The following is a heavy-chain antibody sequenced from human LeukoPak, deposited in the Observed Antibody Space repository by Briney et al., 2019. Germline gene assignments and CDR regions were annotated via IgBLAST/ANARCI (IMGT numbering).Heavy chain of an antibody. V-gene: IGHV3-23*01. J-gene: IGHJ4*02. CDR2: ISGSGGST. Sequence: PGGSLRLSCAAPGFTFSSYAMSWVRQAPGKGLEWVSAISGSGGSTYYADSVKGRFTISRDNSKNTLYLQMNSLRAEDTAVYYCARDRGLVVINLYFDYWGQGTLVTVSS. D-gene: IGHD3-22*01. CDR1: GFTFSSYA. CDR3: ARDRGLVVINLYFDY.